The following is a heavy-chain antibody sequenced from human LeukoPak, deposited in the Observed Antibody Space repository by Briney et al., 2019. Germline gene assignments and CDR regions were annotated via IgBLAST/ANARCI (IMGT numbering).Heavy chain of an antibody. D-gene: IGHD6-13*01. CDR3: ARGAGIAAADNWFDP. V-gene: IGHV6-1*01. Sequence: SQTLSLTCAISGDSLSSNSAAWNWIRQSPSRGLEWLGRTYYRSKWYNDYAVSVKSRITINPDTSKNHFSLQLNSVTPEDTAVYYCARGAGIAAADNWFDPWGQGTLVTVSS. J-gene: IGHJ5*02. CDR1: GDSLSSNSAA. CDR2: TYYRSKWYN.